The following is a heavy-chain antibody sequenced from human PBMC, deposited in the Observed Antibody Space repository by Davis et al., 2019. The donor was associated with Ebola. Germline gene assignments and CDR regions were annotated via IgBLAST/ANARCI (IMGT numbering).Heavy chain of an antibody. CDR3: ARDRLSNYDFWSGYFPAERGYYFDY. V-gene: IGHV1-3*01. J-gene: IGHJ4*02. CDR2: INAGNGNT. Sequence: ASVKVSCKASGYTFTSYAMHWVRQAPGQRLEWMGWINAGNGNTKYSQTFQGRVTITRDTSASTAYMELSSLRSEDTAVYYCARDRLSNYDFWSGYFPAERGYYFDYWGQGTLVTVSS. D-gene: IGHD3-3*01. CDR1: GYTFTSYA.